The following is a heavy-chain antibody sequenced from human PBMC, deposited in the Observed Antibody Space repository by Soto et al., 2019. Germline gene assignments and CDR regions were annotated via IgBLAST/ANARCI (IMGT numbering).Heavy chain of an antibody. Sequence: QVQLVESGGGVVQPGRSLRLSCAVSGFTFSSYAMHWVRQAPGKGLEWVAVISYDGSNKYYADSVKGRFTISRDNSKNTLYLQMNSLRAEDTAVYYCARDLEGLGYWGQGTLVTVSS. D-gene: IGHD6-19*01. CDR2: ISYDGSNK. J-gene: IGHJ4*02. CDR3: ARDLEGLGY. CDR1: GFTFSSYA. V-gene: IGHV3-30-3*01.